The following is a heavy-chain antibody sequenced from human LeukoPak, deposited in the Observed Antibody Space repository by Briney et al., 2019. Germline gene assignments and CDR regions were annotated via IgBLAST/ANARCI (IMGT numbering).Heavy chain of an antibody. Sequence: GGSLRLSCAASGFSFDDYTMHWVRQAPGKGLEWVSPISWDGDSTHYGDSVKGRFTISRDNSKNSLYLQMSSLRTEDTALYYCAKGSSSWFANFFDYWGQGTLVTVSS. D-gene: IGHD6-13*01. CDR2: ISWDGDST. CDR3: AKGSSSWFANFFDY. V-gene: IGHV3-43*01. J-gene: IGHJ4*02. CDR1: GFSFDDYT.